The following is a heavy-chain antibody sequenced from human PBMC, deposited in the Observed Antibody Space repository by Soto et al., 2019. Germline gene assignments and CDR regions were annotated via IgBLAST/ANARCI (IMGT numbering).Heavy chain of an antibody. CDR1: GFTFSGSA. D-gene: IGHD3-22*01. CDR3: TRLSPFYYDSSGYYYAENYDY. Sequence: EVQLVESGGGLVQPGGSLRLSCAASGFTFSGSAMHWVRQASGKGLEWVGRIRSKANSYATAYAASVKGRFTISRDDSKNTAYLQMNSLKTEDTAVYYCTRLSPFYYDSSGYYYAENYDYWGQGTLVTVSS. V-gene: IGHV3-73*01. CDR2: IRSKANSYAT. J-gene: IGHJ4*02.